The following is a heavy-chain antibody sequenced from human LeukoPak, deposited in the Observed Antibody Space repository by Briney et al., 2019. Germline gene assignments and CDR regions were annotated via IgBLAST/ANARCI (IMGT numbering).Heavy chain of an antibody. CDR3: ARPFYYYDSSGYGC. CDR1: RYTFIDYY. Sequence: ASVKVSCKASRYTFIDYYIHWVRQAPGQGLEWMGWINPNSGGTSYAQKFQGRVTMTRDTSISTAYMELSRLRSDDTAVYYCARPFYYYDSSGYGCWGQGTLVTVSS. J-gene: IGHJ4*02. CDR2: INPNSGGT. V-gene: IGHV1-2*02. D-gene: IGHD3-22*01.